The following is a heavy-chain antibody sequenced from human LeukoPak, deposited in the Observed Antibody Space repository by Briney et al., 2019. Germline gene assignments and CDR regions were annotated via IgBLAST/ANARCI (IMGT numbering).Heavy chain of an antibody. CDR1: GFNFDDYA. CDR2: ISGDGGIT. D-gene: IGHD3-10*01. CDR3: AKPQHYGRGDFDY. Sequence: HSAGSLRLSCAASGFNFDDYAMDWVRQAPGRGLEWVSLISGDGGITYYADFVKGRFTISRDNSKNSLYLQMNSLRTEDTALYYCAKPQHYGRGDFDYWGQGTLVTVSS. J-gene: IGHJ4*02. V-gene: IGHV3-43*02.